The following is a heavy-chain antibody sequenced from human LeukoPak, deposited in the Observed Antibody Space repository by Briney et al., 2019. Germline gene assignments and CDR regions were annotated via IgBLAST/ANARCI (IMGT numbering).Heavy chain of an antibody. V-gene: IGHV1-2*06. J-gene: IGHJ4*02. D-gene: IGHD6-13*01. Sequence: ASVKVSCKASGYTFTGYYMHWVRQAPGQGLEWMGRINPNSGSTNYAQKFQGRVTMTRDTSISTAYMDLSRLRSDDTAVYYCARILGAAAGTSDYWGQGTLVTVSS. CDR2: INPNSGST. CDR1: GYTFTGYY. CDR3: ARILGAAAGTSDY.